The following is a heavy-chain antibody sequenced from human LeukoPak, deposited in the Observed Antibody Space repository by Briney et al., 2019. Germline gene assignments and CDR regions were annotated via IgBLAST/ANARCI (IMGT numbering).Heavy chain of an antibody. CDR3: ARASTVPYNWFDP. D-gene: IGHD4-11*01. CDR2: IIPILGIA. V-gene: IGHV1-69*02. J-gene: IGHJ5*02. Sequence: SVKVSCKASGGTFSSYTISWVRQTPGQGLEWMGRIIPILGIANYAQKFQGRVTITAEKSTSTAYMELSSLRSEDTAVYYCARASTVPYNWFDPWGQGTLVTVSS. CDR1: GGTFSSYT.